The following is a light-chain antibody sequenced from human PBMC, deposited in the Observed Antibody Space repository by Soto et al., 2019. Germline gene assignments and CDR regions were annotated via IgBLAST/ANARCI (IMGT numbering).Light chain of an antibody. CDR1: QDISNY. V-gene: IGKV1-33*01. CDR2: DAS. CDR3: QQYDNLPRT. J-gene: IGKJ4*01. Sequence: DIQMTQSPSSLSASVGDRVTITCQASQDISNYLNWYQQKPGKAPKLLIYDASNLETGVPSRFSGSGSGTDFTFTSSSLQPEDMATYYCQQYDNLPRTFGGGTKVEIK.